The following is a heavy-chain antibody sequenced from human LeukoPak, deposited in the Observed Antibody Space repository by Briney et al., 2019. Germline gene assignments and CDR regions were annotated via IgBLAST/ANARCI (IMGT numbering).Heavy chain of an antibody. CDR1: GFTFSSYW. CDR3: VSFYETY. D-gene: IGHD2/OR15-2a*01. J-gene: IGHJ4*02. Sequence: GALRLSCAASGFTFSSYWMYWVRQAPGKGLVWVSRINSDESSTSYADSVKGRFTISKDNAKNTVYLQMNSLRAEDTAVYYCVSFYETYWGRGTLVTVPS. V-gene: IGHV3-74*01. CDR2: INSDESST.